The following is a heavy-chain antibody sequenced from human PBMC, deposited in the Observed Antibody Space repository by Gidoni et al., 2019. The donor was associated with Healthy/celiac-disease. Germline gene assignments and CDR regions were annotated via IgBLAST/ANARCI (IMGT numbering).Heavy chain of an antibody. CDR1: GFTFSNAW. Sequence: EVQLVESGGGLVKPGGSLRLSCAASGFTFSNAWMSWVRQAPGNGLEWVGRIKRKTYVGTTDYAAHVKGRFNISRDDSKNTLYLQMNSLNTEDTAVYYCTTGPTYYYDSSGYWPSDYWGQGTLVTVSS. J-gene: IGHJ4*02. CDR2: IKRKTYVGTT. D-gene: IGHD3-22*01. V-gene: IGHV3-15*01. CDR3: TTGPTYYYDSSGYWPSDY.